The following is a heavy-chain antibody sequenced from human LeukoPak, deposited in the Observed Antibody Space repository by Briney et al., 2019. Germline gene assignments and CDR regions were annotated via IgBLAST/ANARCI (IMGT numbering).Heavy chain of an antibody. CDR1: VGTFSSYA. V-gene: IGHV1-69*05. CDR2: IIPIFGTA. CDR3: ARDPGYYDSSGYYCGSDAFDI. Sequence: TVKPSCTPSVGTFSSYAISSGPQAPGQGLEWMGGIIPIFGTANYAQKFQGRVKITTDESTSTAYLELSSLRSEDTAVYYCARDPGYYDSSGYYCGSDAFDIWGQGTMVSVSS. J-gene: IGHJ3*02. D-gene: IGHD3-22*01.